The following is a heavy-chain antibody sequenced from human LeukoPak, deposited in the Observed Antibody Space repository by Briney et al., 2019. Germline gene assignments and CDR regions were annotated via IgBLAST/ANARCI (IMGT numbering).Heavy chain of an antibody. CDR1: GGSISSSSYY. CDR3: ARLSRGAPRVYYYMDV. J-gene: IGHJ6*03. V-gene: IGHV4-39*01. Sequence: PSETLSLTCTVSGGSISSSSYYWGWIRQPPGKGLEWIGSIYYSGSTYYNPSLKSRVTISVDTSKNQFSLKLSSVTAADTAVYYCARLSRGAPRVYYYMDVWGKGTTVTISS. CDR2: IYYSGST. D-gene: IGHD3-10*01.